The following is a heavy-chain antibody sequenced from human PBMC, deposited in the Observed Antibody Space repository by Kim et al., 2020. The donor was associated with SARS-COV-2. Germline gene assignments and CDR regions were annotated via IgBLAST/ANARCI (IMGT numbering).Heavy chain of an antibody. CDR2: INTDSGGT. Sequence: ASVKVSCKASGYTFTAYYMHWVRPAPGQGLEWMGRINTDSGGTNYAQKFQGRVIMTRDTSITTAYLGLSGLRSDDTAVYYCAREDTYWGLDVWGQGTTVTVYS. V-gene: IGHV1-2*06. CDR3: AREDTYWGLDV. CDR1: GYTFTAYY. J-gene: IGHJ6*02.